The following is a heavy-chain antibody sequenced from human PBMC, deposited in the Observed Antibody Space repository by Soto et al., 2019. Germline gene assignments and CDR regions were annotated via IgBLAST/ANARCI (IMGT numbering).Heavy chain of an antibody. V-gene: IGHV3-11*01. J-gene: IGHJ4*02. CDR3: ARAEYGDYGYDFDS. CDR2: ISSSGRTI. CDR1: GFTFSDYY. Sequence: QVQLVESGGGLVKPGGSLRLSCAASGFTFSDYYMSWIRQAPGKGLEWVSYISSSGRTIYYADSVKGRFSSSRDNAKNPMYLRMNNLSGQDPAVYYCARAEYGDYGYDFDSWGQGTLVTVSS. D-gene: IGHD4-17*01.